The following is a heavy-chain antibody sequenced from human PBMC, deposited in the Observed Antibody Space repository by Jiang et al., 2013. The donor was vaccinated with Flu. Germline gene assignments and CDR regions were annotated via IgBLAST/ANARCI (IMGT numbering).Heavy chain of an antibody. D-gene: IGHD2-15*01. CDR2: ISYDGSNK. CDR1: GFTFSSYA. Sequence: VQLLESGGGVVQPGRSLRLSCAASGFTFSSYAMHWVRQAPGKGLEWVAVISYDGSNKYYADSVKGRFTISRDNSKNTLYLQMNSLRAEDTAVYYCAREGSDIVVVVAATPVGDAFDIWGQGDNGHRLF. CDR3: AREGSDIVVVVAATPVGDAFDI. J-gene: IGHJ3*02. V-gene: IGHV3-30-3*01.